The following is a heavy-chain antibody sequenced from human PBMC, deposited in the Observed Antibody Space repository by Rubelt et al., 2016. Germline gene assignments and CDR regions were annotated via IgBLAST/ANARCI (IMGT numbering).Heavy chain of an antibody. Sequence: GITNYNPSLKSRVTISVDTSKNQFSLKLSSVTAADTAVYYCAREVYCGGDCYSEDAFDIWGQGTMVTVSS. D-gene: IGHD2-21*02. V-gene: IGHV4-59*01. J-gene: IGHJ3*02. CDR3: AREVYCGGDCYSEDAFDI. CDR2: GIT.